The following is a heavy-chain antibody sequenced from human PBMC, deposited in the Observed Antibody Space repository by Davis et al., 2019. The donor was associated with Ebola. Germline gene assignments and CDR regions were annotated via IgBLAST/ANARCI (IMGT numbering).Heavy chain of an antibody. CDR1: GFTSKNYG. CDR2: ISASGGTT. CDR3: AKDLQAGYFDWLFDY. Sequence: GESLKISCAASGFTSKNYGMSWFRQAPGKGLEWVSHISASGGTTYYPDSLKGRFTISRDNSKNTLYLQMNSLRAEDTAVYYCAKDLQAGYFDWLFDYWGQGTLVTVSS. J-gene: IGHJ4*02. D-gene: IGHD3-9*01. V-gene: IGHV3-23*01.